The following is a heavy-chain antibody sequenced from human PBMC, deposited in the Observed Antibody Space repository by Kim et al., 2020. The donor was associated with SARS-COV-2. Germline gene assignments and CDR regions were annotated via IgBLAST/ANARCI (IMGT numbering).Heavy chain of an antibody. CDR1: GFTFSSCA. CDR3: AKDRGAEGPHRPPVWSPPRRQEEKWFDP. Sequence: GGSLRLSCAASGFTFSSCAMSWVRQAPGKGLEWVSPISGSGGSTYYADSVKGRFNISRDNSKNTLYLQMNSLRAEDTAVYYCAKDRGAEGPHRPPVWSPPRRQEEKWFDPWGQGTLVTVSS. V-gene: IGHV3-23*01. CDR2: ISGSGGST. J-gene: IGHJ5*02. D-gene: IGHD2-21*01.